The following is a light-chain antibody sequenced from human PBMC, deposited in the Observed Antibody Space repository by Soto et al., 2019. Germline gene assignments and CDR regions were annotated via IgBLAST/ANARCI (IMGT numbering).Light chain of an antibody. CDR1: SSDVGGYNY. Sequence: QSVLTQPASVSGSPGQSITVSCTGTSSDVGGYNYVSWYQQYPGKAPKLMIYGVTNRPSGVSNRFSGSKTGNTASLTISGLQAEDEADYYCFSHRSGDSHVFGTGTKDTVL. V-gene: IGLV2-14*01. CDR2: GVT. CDR3: FSHRSGDSHV. J-gene: IGLJ1*01.